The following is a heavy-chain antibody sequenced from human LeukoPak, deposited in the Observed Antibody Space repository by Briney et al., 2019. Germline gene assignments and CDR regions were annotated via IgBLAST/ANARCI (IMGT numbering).Heavy chain of an antibody. CDR2: IYPGDSDT. D-gene: IGHD3-10*01. CDR3: ARALWFGELSLWHY. V-gene: IGHV5-51*01. J-gene: IGHJ4*02. CDR1: GYSFTSYW. Sequence: GESLQISCKGSGYSFTSYWIGWVRQMPGKGLEWMGIIYPGDSDTRYSPSFQGQVTISADKSISTAYMELSRLRSDDTAVYYCARALWFGELSLWHYWGQGTLVTVSS.